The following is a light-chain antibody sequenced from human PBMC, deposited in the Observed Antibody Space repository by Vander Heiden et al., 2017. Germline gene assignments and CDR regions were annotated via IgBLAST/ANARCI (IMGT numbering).Light chain of an antibody. CDR3: CSYAGSSTLV. V-gene: IGLV2-23*02. Sequence: ALTQPASVSGSPGQSITISCTGTSSDVGSYNLVSWYQQHPGKAPKLMFYEVSKRPSGVSNRFSGSKSGNTASLTISGLQAEDEADYYCCSYAGSSTLVFGGGTKLTVL. CDR2: EVS. J-gene: IGLJ2*01. CDR1: SSDVGSYNL.